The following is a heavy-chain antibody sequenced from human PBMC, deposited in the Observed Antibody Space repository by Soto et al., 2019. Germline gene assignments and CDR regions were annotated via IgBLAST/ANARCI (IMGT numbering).Heavy chain of an antibody. D-gene: IGHD2-15*01. Sequence: EVQLVQSGAEVRKPGESLKISCMGSGYTFTDYWIGWVRQMPGKGLEWMGIIYPDDSDVRYSPSFQGQVTMSVDKSSNTAYLQWTSLKASDTAIYYCARQSSDTYSDYFDPWGQGPLVTVSS. J-gene: IGHJ5*02. CDR1: GYTFTDYW. CDR3: ARQSSDTYSDYFDP. V-gene: IGHV5-51*01. CDR2: IYPDDSDV.